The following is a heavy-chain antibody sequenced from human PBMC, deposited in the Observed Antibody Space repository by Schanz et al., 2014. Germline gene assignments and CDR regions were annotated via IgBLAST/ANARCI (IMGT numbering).Heavy chain of an antibody. CDR2: IGYDGSEK. D-gene: IGHD2-15*01. V-gene: IGHV3-33*01. J-gene: IGHJ3*02. CDR3: ARDYSYCNGRNCYNTFDI. Sequence: QVQLVESGGGVVQLGRSLRLSCATSGLNFDYYGMNWVRQAPGKGLEWVANIGYDGSEKYYVDSVKGRFTISRDNSKDTLYLQMSGLTPEDTAVYYCARDYSYCNGRNCYNTFDIWGQGTMVTVSS. CDR1: GLNFDYYG.